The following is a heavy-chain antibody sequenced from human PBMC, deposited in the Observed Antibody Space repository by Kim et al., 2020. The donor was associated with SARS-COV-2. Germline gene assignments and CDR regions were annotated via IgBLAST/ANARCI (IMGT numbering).Heavy chain of an antibody. CDR2: IYYSGST. J-gene: IGHJ5*02. V-gene: IGHV4-39*01. D-gene: IGHD3-3*01. Sequence: SETLSLTCTVSGGSISSSSYYWGWIRQPPGKGLEWIGSIYYSGSTYYNPSLKSRVTISVDTSKNQFSLKLSSVTAADTAVYYCARGGGYARYDFWSGPIYNYNWFGPWGQGTLVTVSS. CDR3: ARGGGYARYDFWSGPIYNYNWFGP. CDR1: GGSISSSSYY.